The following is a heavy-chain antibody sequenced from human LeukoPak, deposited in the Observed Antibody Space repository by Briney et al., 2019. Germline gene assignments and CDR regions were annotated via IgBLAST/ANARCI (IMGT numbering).Heavy chain of an antibody. V-gene: IGHV4-59*01. D-gene: IGHD3-10*01. Sequence: SETLSLTCTVSGGSISSYYWSWIRQPPGKGLEWIGYIYYSGSTNYNPSLKSRVTISVDTSKNQFSLKLSSVTAADTAVYYCARASPPSKLIWFGEQNYGMDVWGQGTTVTVSS. CDR3: ARASPPSKLIWFGEQNYGMDV. CDR1: GGSISSYY. CDR2: IYYSGST. J-gene: IGHJ6*02.